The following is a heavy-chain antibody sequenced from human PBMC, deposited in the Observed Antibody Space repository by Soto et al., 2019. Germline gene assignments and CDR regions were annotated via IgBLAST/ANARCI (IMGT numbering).Heavy chain of an antibody. J-gene: IGHJ4*02. CDR1: GDSVSSNSAA. Sequence: SQTLSLTCDMSGDSVSSNSAAWNWIRHSPSRGLEWLGRTYYRSKWYNDYAVSMRSRITXXXDXXXNXFXXQLXSATPEDRAVYYGETWRLDYWAQGTLVIVSS. CDR2: TYYRSKWYN. CDR3: ETWRLDY. V-gene: IGHV6-1*01.